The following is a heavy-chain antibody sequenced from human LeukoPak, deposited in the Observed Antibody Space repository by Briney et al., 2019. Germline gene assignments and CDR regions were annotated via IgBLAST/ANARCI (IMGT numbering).Heavy chain of an antibody. CDR2: INPNNGGT. D-gene: IGHD2-2*01. J-gene: IGHJ2*01. CDR1: GYTFTGYY. V-gene: IGHV1-2*02. Sequence: GASVKVSCKASGYTFTGYYMHWVRQAPGQGLEWMGWINPNNGGTNYAQKFQGRVTMTRDTSISTAYMELSRLRSDDTAVYYCARRWGPHCSSISCYWRDWYFDLWGRGTLVTVSS. CDR3: ARRWGPHCSSISCYWRDWYFDL.